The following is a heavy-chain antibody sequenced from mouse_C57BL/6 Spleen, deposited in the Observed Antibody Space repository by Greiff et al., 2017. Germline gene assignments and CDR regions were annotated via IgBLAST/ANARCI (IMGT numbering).Heavy chain of an antibody. Sequence: QVQLQQPGAELVRPGSSVKLSCKASGYTFTSYWMHWVKQRPIQGLEWIGNIDPSDSETHYNQKFKDKATLTVDKSSSTAYMQLSSLTSEDSAVYYCARALGGAWFAYWGQGTLVTVSA. D-gene: IGHD3-3*01. CDR2: IDPSDSET. CDR3: ARALGGAWFAY. V-gene: IGHV1-52*01. CDR1: GYTFTSYW. J-gene: IGHJ3*01.